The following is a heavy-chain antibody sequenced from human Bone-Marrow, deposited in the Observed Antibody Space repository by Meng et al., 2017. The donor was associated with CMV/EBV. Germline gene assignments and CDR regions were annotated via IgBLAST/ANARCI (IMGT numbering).Heavy chain of an antibody. J-gene: IGHJ3*02. CDR2: IYYSGST. V-gene: IGHV4-59*01. D-gene: IGHD1-1*01. CDR3: ARGLGTDAFDI. CDR1: GGSISSYY. Sequence: GSLRLSCTVSGGSISSYYWSWIRQPPKKGLEWIGYIYYSGSTNYNPSLKSRVTISVDTSKNQFSLKLSSVTAADTAVYYCARGLGTDAFDIWGQGTMVTVSS.